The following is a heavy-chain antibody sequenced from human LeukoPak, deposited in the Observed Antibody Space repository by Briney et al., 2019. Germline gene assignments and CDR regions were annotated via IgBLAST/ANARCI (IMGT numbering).Heavy chain of an antibody. J-gene: IGHJ4*02. V-gene: IGHV1-69*01. CDR1: GGTFSSYA. D-gene: IGHD6-19*01. CDR3: AGEIEGYSSGWYFDY. CDR2: IIPIFGTA. Sequence: SVKVSCKASGGTFSSYAISWVRQAPGQGLEWMGGIIPIFGTANYAQKFQGRVTITADESTSTAYMELSSLRSEDTAVYYCAGEIEGYSSGWYFDYWGQGTLVTVSS.